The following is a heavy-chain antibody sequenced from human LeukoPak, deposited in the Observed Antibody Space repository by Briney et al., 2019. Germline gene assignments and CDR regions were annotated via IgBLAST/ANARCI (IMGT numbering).Heavy chain of an antibody. J-gene: IGHJ4*02. CDR3: ARGSIAARPGRYFDN. CDR1: GGSISSYY. CDR2: IYYSGST. D-gene: IGHD6-6*01. V-gene: IGHV4-59*01. Sequence: SETLSLTCTVSGGSISSYYWSWIRQPPGKGLEWIGYIYYSGSTNYNPSLKSRVTISVDTSKNQFSLKLSSVTAADTAVYYCARGSIAARPGRYFDNWGQGTLVTVSS.